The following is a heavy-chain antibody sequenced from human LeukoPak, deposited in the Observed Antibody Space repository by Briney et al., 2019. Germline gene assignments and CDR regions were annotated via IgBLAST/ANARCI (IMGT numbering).Heavy chain of an antibody. CDR1: GFTFSSYW. V-gene: IGHV3-30*03. CDR2: ISYDGSNK. Sequence: GGSLRLSCAASGFTFSSYWMSWVRQAPGKGLEWVAVISYDGSNKYYADSVKGRFTISRDNSKNTLYLQMNSLRAEDTAVYYCARETYGGSGRDYFDYWGQGTLVTVSS. D-gene: IGHD3-10*01. CDR3: ARETYGGSGRDYFDY. J-gene: IGHJ4*02.